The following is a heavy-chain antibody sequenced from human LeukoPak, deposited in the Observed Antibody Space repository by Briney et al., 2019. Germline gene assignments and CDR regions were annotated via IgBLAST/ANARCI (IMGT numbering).Heavy chain of an antibody. Sequence: GGSLRLSCAASGFTFSNYAMHWVRQAPGKGLEWVSSISSSSSYIYYPDSVKGRFTISRDNAKNSLYLQMNSLRAEDTAVYYCARYSITFSGYSYGSGPPGMDVWGKGTTVTVSS. V-gene: IGHV3-21*01. J-gene: IGHJ6*03. D-gene: IGHD5-18*01. CDR3: ARYSITFSGYSYGSGPPGMDV. CDR1: GFTFSNYA. CDR2: ISSSSSYI.